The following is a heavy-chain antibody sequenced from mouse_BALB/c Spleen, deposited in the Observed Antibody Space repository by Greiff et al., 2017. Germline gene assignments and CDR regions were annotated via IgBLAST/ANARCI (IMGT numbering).Heavy chain of an antibody. CDR2: ISSGGSYT. CDR3: ARGWEVAY. D-gene: IGHD2-3*01. CDR1: GFTFSSYS. J-gene: IGHJ3*01. V-gene: IGHV5-9-4*01. Sequence: EVKLVESGGGLVKPGGSLKLSCAASGFTFSSYSMSWVRQSPEKRLEWVAEISSGGSYTYYPDTVTGRFTISRDNAKNTLYLEMSSLRSEDTAMYYCARGWEVAYWGQGTLVTVSA.